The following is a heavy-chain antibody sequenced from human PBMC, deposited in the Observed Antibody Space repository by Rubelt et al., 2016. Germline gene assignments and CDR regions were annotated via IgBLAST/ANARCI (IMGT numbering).Heavy chain of an antibody. Sequence: TFTSYGMHWVRQAPGKGLESVAVIWSDGSNKDYADSVKGRFTISRDNSKNTLFLQMNSLRAEDTAVFYCAREVSSGSYFDYWGQGALVTASS. CDR1: TFTSYG. CDR2: IWSDGSNK. J-gene: IGHJ4*02. D-gene: IGHD3-22*01. V-gene: IGHV3-33*01. CDR3: AREVSSGSYFDY.